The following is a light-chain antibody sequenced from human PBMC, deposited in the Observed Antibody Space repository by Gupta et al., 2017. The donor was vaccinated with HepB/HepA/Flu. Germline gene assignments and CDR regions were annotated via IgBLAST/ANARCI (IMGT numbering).Light chain of an antibody. V-gene: IGKV2-28*01. J-gene: IGKJ1*01. CDR1: QSLLYSNGYNY. CDR3: MQGLKTRT. CDR2: LAS. Sequence: DIVVTQLQLSLSVPPGEPASSPCRSRQSLLYSNGYNYLNWYVQKPGQSPQLLIYLASNRPSGVPDRFRGSGSGTDFTLRIRRVEAEDVGVYYCMQGLKTRTFGKGTKLEIK.